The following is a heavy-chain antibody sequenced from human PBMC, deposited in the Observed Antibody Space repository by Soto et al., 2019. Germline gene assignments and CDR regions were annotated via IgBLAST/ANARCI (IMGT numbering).Heavy chain of an antibody. Sequence: GGSLRLSCAASGFTVSSNYMSWVRQAPGKGLEWVSVIYSGGSTYYADSVKGRFTISRHNSKNTLYLQMNSLRAEDTAVYYCAIGLNGDYGDAFDIWGQGTMVTVSS. J-gene: IGHJ3*02. V-gene: IGHV3-53*04. CDR2: IYSGGST. CDR3: AIGLNGDYGDAFDI. D-gene: IGHD4-17*01. CDR1: GFTVSSNY.